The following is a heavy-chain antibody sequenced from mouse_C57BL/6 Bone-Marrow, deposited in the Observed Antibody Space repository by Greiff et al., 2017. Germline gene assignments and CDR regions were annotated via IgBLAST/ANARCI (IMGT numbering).Heavy chain of an antibody. CDR1: GYTFTDYY. D-gene: IGHD2-5*01. CDR3: ARGRISNYGYFDY. V-gene: IGHV1-26*01. J-gene: IGHJ2*01. Sequence: EVQLQQSGPELVKPGASVKISCKASGYTFTDYYMNWVKQSHGKSLEWIGDINPNNGGTSYNQKFKGKATLTVDKSSSTAYIELRSLTSEESAVYYCARGRISNYGYFDYWGQGTTLTVSS. CDR2: INPNNGGT.